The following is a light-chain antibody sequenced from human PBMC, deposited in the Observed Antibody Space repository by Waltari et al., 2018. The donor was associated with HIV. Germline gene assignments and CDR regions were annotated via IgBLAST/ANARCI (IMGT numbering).Light chain of an antibody. CDR1: SSNIGTGSD. J-gene: IGLJ3*02. CDR3: QSYDSRLSGSV. Sequence: QSALTQPPSVSGAPGQRVTISCTGTSSNIGTGSDVHGYQQLPGTAPKLLIYANTNRPSGVPDRFSGSKSGTSASLAITGLQAEDEADYYCQSYDSRLSGSVFGGGTKLTVL. CDR2: ANT. V-gene: IGLV1-40*01.